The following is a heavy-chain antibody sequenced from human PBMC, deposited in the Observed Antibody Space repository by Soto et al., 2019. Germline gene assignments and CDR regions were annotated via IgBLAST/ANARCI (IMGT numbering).Heavy chain of an antibody. V-gene: IGHV3-48*03. Sequence: SLRLACAASGFTFSSYEMNCVRQAPVKGLEWVSYISSSGSTIYYADSVKGRFTISRDNAKNSLYLQMNSLRAEDTAVYYCARETYYYDSSGYGGFDYWGQGTLV. CDR3: ARETYYYDSSGYGGFDY. D-gene: IGHD3-22*01. CDR2: ISSSGSTI. J-gene: IGHJ4*02. CDR1: GFTFSSYE.